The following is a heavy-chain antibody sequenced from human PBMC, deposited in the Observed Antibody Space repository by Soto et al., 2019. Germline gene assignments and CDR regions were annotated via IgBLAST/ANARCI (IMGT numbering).Heavy chain of an antibody. CDR1: GGFYSIKT. D-gene: IGHD3-22*01. V-gene: IGHV1-69*04. CDR3: ARERRRDDSNTFDALDV. Sequence: QIQLVQSGAEVKKPGSSVKVSCKASGGFYSIKTISWVRQAPGQGLEWMGRIIPLVHIINNEQKFQGRVAISADKSTRTAYMELSSLKADEKAIYFCARERRRDDSNTFDALDVWGQGTMVTVSS. CDR2: IIPLVHII. J-gene: IGHJ3*01.